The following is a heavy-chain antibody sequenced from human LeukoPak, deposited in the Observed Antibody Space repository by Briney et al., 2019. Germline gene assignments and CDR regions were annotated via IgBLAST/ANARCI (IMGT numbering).Heavy chain of an antibody. Sequence: PSETLSLTCAVSGYSISSGYYWGWIRPPPGKGLEWIGSIYHSGSTYYNPSLKSRATISVDTSKNQFALKLSSVTAADTAVYYCARTPGINWFDPWGQGTLVTVSS. V-gene: IGHV4-38-2*01. D-gene: IGHD1-1*01. CDR1: GYSISSGYY. CDR3: ARTPGINWFDP. CDR2: IYHSGST. J-gene: IGHJ5*02.